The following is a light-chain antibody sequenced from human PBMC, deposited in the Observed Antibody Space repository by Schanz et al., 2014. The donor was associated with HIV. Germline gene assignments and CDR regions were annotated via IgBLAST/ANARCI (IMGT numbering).Light chain of an antibody. J-gene: IGLJ3*02. CDR2: GNS. Sequence: QSVLAQPPSVSGAPGQRVTISCTGTSSNIGAGYHVQWYQQLPGTAPKLLIYGNSNRPSGVPDRFSGSKSGTSGSLAISGLQAEDEADYYCLSYDSSLSGSVFGGGTKLTVL. CDR3: LSYDSSLSGSV. CDR1: SSNIGAGYH. V-gene: IGLV1-40*01.